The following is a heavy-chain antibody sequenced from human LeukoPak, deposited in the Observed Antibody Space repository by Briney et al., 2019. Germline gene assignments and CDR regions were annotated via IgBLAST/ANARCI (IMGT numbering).Heavy chain of an antibody. Sequence: SETLSLTCTVSGGSISSYYWSWIRQPPGKGLEWIGYIYYSGSTNYNPSLKSRVTISVDTSKNQFSLKLSSVTAADTAVYYCAREEIGYCSSTSCQSYNWFDPWGQGTLVTVSS. CDR1: GGSISSYY. V-gene: IGHV4-59*01. CDR3: AREEIGYCSSTSCQSYNWFDP. CDR2: IYYSGST. J-gene: IGHJ5*02. D-gene: IGHD2-2*01.